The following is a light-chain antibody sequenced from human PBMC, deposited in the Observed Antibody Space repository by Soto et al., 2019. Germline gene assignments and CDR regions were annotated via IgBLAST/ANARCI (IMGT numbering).Light chain of an antibody. CDR3: QQYNKWPLT. J-gene: IGKJ4*01. V-gene: IGKV3-15*01. CDR2: GAS. Sequence: EIVMTQSPATLSVSQGERATLSCRASESVSSNLAWYQQKPGQAPRLLIYGASTRATGIPARFSGSGSGTEFTITISSLQSEDFAVYYCQQYNKWPLTFGGGTKVEIK. CDR1: ESVSSN.